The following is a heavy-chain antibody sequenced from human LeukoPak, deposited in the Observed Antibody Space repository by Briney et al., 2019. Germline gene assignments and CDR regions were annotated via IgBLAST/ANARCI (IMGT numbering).Heavy chain of an antibody. V-gene: IGHV4-59*08. Sequence: SETLSLTCTVSSGSISSYYWSWIRQSPGKGLEWIGYIYYSGSTNYNPSLKSRVTISVDTSKNQFSLKLSSVTAADTAVYYCARPRVGATRGAFDIWGQGTMVTVSS. CDR1: SGSISSYY. CDR3: ARPRVGATRGAFDI. J-gene: IGHJ3*02. D-gene: IGHD1-26*01. CDR2: IYYSGST.